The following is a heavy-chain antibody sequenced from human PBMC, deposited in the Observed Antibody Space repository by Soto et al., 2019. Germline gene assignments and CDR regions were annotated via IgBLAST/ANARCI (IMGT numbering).Heavy chain of an antibody. CDR1: GFDFSNYW. D-gene: IGHD2-15*01. J-gene: IGHJ5*02. V-gene: IGHV3-74*03. Sequence: EVQLVESGGGLVQPGGSLRLSCGASGFDFSNYWMHWVRQAPGKGLVWVSRINGDGSDIKYADSVKGRFTISRDNAENTVYLHMNSLRADDTAVYCCARDQTPGDWFDAWGQGALVTVSS. CDR2: INGDGSDI. CDR3: ARDQTPGDWFDA.